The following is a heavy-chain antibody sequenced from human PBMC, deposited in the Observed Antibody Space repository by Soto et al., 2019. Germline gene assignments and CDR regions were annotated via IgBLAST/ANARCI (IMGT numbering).Heavy chain of an antibody. J-gene: IGHJ4*02. CDR2: ITGSSSYI. V-gene: IGHV3-21*02. D-gene: IGHD3-22*01. CDR3: ARDVYYYDSSAYWAY. CDR1: GFTFSSDS. Sequence: EVQLVESGGGLVKPGGSLRLSCAASGFTFSSDSMNWVRQAPGKGLEWVSSITGSSSYIYYADSVKGRFTISRDNAENSLYLQMNSLRAEDTAVYYCARDVYYYDSSAYWAYWGQGTLVTVSS.